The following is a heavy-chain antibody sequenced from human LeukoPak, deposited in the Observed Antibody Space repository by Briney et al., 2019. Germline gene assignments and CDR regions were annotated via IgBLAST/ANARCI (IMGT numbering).Heavy chain of an antibody. CDR3: ARDHPAMVLYYGMDV. CDR2: IWYDGSNK. CDR1: GFTFSSYG. D-gene: IGHD5-18*01. Sequence: GGSLGLSCAASGFTFSSYGMHWVRQAPGKGLDWVAVIWYDGSNKYYADSVKGRFTISRDNSKNTLYLQMNSLRDEDTAVYYCARDHPAMVLYYGMDVWGQGTTVTVSS. V-gene: IGHV3-33*01. J-gene: IGHJ6*02.